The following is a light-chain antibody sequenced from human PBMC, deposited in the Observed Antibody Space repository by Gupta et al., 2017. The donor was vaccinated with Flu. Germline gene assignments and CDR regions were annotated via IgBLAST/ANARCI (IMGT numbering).Light chain of an antibody. CDR3: AAWDDSLNGHYV. CDR1: SSNIGSNF. J-gene: IGLJ1*01. Sequence: QSVLAQPPSASGTPGQRVTMSCSGRSSNIGSNFVNWYQQVPGTAPKLLIYGNNQRPSGVPDRFSGSKSSTSASLAISGLQSEDEADYYCAAWDDSLNGHYVFGTGTKVTVL. V-gene: IGLV1-44*01. CDR2: GNN.